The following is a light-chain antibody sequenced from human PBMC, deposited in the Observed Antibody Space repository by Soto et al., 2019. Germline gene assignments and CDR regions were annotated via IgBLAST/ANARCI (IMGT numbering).Light chain of an antibody. CDR3: QQRSNWPIT. CDR1: QSISSNY. Sequence: EIVMTQSPVTLSVSPGEIATLSFRASQSISSNYLAWYQQKPGQAPRLLIYGASTRATGIPDRFSGSGSGTDFTLTISRLEPEDFAVYYCQQRSNWPITFGQGTRLEIK. CDR2: GAS. V-gene: IGKV3D-20*02. J-gene: IGKJ5*01.